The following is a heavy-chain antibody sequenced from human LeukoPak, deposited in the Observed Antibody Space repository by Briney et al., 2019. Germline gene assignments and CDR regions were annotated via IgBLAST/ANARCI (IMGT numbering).Heavy chain of an antibody. CDR3: ARGRSSWYDAFDI. J-gene: IGHJ3*02. CDR2: INTNTGNP. D-gene: IGHD6-13*01. Sequence: ASVKVSCKASGYTFTSYAMNWVRQAPRQGLEWMGWINTNTGNPTYAEGLTGRFVFSLDTSVSTAYLQISSLKAEDTAVYYCARGRSSWYDAFDIWGQGTMVTVSS. V-gene: IGHV7-4-1*02. CDR1: GYTFTSYA.